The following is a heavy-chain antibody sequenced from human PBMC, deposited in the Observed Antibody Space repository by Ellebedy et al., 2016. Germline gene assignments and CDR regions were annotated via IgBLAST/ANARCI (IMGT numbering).Heavy chain of an antibody. CDR3: VRDGGPLSQWELRGE. J-gene: IGHJ4*02. CDR1: GFRFDYHA. CDR2: ISFDGRDK. V-gene: IGHV3-30-3*01. D-gene: IGHD1-26*01. Sequence: GESLKISXATSGFRFDYHAFHWVRQAPGKGLEWVAAISFDGRDKYYADSVKGRFTISRDNAKNSLYLQVNSLRTEDTAVYYCVRDGGPLSQWELRGEWGQGTLVTVSS.